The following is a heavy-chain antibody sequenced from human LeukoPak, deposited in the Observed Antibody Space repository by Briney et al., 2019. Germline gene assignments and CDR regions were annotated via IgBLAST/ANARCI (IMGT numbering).Heavy chain of an antibody. CDR3: ARFVTGDGAFDI. V-gene: IGHV4-39*01. J-gene: IGHJ3*02. Sequence: SETLSLTCTVSGGSISSSSYYWGWIRQPPGKGLEWIGGIYYSGNTYYNPSLRGRVTISVDTSKNQFSLRLSSVTAADTAVYYCARFVTGDGAFDIWGQGTMVTVSS. D-gene: IGHD7-27*01. CDR2: IYYSGNT. CDR1: GGSISSSSYY.